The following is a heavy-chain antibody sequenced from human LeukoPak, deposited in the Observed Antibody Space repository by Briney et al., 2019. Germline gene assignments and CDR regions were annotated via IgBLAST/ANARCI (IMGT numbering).Heavy chain of an antibody. J-gene: IGHJ3*02. CDR2: IKSKSHGGTI. CDR3: ATVSPRIAVPGMGAFDI. CDR1: GFSFTDAW. D-gene: IGHD6-19*01. V-gene: IGHV3-15*01. Sequence: PGGSLRLSCEASGFSFTDAWMTWVRQAPGKGLEWVGRIKSKSHGGTIDHAAPVKGRFTISREDSKNTLFLQMNTLKTEDTAVYYCATVSPRIAVPGMGAFDIWGHGTMVTVSS.